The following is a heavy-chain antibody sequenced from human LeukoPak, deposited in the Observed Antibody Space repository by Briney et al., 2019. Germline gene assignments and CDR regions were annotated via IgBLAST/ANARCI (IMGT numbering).Heavy chain of an antibody. D-gene: IGHD3-10*01. CDR3: ARESHYSGSGSLPPPLEY. J-gene: IGHJ4*02. V-gene: IGHV1-69*13. Sequence: VASVKVSCKASGGTFSRYVINWVRQAPGQGLEWMGGIIPIFGTANYAQKFKGRVTITADEFMSTAYMELSSLRSEDTAVYYCARESHYSGSGSLPPPLEYWGQGTLVTVSS. CDR1: GGTFSRYV. CDR2: IIPIFGTA.